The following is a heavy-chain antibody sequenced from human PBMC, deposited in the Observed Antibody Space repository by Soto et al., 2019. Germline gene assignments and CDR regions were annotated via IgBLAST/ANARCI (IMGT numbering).Heavy chain of an antibody. CDR1: GDSVSSNSAA. V-gene: IGHV6-1*01. D-gene: IGHD6-19*01. CDR3: TGQSVAGAIDY. J-gene: IGHJ4*02. CDR2: ACYRSKWYN. Sequence: SQTLSLTCAISGDSVSSNSAAWHWIRQSPSRGLEWLGRACYRSKWYNGYSVSVKSRITINPDTSKNQFSLQLNSVSPEDTAVYYCTGQSVAGAIDYWGQGTPVTVSS.